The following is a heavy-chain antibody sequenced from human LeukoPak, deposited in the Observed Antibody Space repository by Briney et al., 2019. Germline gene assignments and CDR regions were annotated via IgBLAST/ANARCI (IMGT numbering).Heavy chain of an antibody. CDR1: GFTVSSNY. D-gene: IGHD3-22*01. CDR2: IYSGGST. V-gene: IGHV3-66*01. Sequence: GGSLRLSCAASGFTVSSNYMSWVRQAPGKGLEWVSVIYSGGSTYYADSVKGRFTISRDNAKNSLYLQMNSLRAEDTAVYYCAREVDYYDSSGNAFDIWGQGTMVTVSS. J-gene: IGHJ3*02. CDR3: AREVDYYDSSGNAFDI.